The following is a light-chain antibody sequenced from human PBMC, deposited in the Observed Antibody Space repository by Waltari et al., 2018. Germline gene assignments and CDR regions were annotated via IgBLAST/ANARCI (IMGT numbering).Light chain of an antibody. Sequence: DIVMTQSPDSLAVSLGERATINCKSSQNVLFTSNDKNYLAWYQQKAGQPPTLLIYWSSTRQSGVPNRFSGSGSGTDFTLTISSLQSEDVAVYYCEQYYKPPLTFGGGTKLEIK. CDR3: EQYYKPPLT. CDR2: WSS. V-gene: IGKV4-1*01. CDR1: QNVLFTSNDKNY. J-gene: IGKJ4*01.